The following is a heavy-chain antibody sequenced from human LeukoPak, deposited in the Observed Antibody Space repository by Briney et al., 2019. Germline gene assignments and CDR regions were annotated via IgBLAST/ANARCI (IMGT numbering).Heavy chain of an antibody. D-gene: IGHD3-9*01. CDR2: INHSGST. J-gene: IGHJ5*02. CDR3: ARARDILTGYYNVPRWFDP. CDR1: GGSFSGYY. Sequence: SETLSLTCAVYGGSFSGYYWSWIRQPPGKGLEWIGEINHSGSTNYNPSLKSRVTISVDTSKNQFSLKLSSVTAADTAVYYCARARDILTGYYNVPRWFDPWGQGTLVTVSS. V-gene: IGHV4-34*01.